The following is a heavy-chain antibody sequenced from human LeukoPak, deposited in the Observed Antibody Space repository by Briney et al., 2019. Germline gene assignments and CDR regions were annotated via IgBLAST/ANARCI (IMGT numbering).Heavy chain of an antibody. Sequence: GASVKVSCKVSGYTLTELSMHWVRQAPGKGLEWMGGFDPEDGETIYAQKFRGRVTMTKDTSTDTAYMELSSLRSEDTAVYYCATVGSDWGSYYFGLFDYWGQGTLVTVSS. CDR2: FDPEDGET. J-gene: IGHJ4*02. CDR1: GYTLTELS. CDR3: ATVGSDWGSYYFGLFDY. D-gene: IGHD1-26*01. V-gene: IGHV1-24*01.